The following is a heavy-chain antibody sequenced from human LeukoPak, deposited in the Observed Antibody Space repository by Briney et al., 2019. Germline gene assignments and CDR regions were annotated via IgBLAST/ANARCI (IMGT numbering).Heavy chain of an antibody. V-gene: IGHV4-39*07. CDR3: ARAQYYGDVDY. Sequence: PSETLSLTCTVSGGSISSSSYYWGWIRQPPGKGLEWIGSIYYSGSTYYNPSLKSRVTISVDTSKNQFSLKLSSVTAADTAVYYCARAQYYGDVDYWGQGTLVTVSS. D-gene: IGHD4-17*01. J-gene: IGHJ4*02. CDR2: IYYSGST. CDR1: GGSISSSSYY.